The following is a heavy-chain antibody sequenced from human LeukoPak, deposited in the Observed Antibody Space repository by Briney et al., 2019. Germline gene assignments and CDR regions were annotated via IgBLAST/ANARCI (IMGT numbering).Heavy chain of an antibody. D-gene: IGHD1-26*01. Sequence: PSETLSLTCIISGASISNFYWSWIRQPPGKGLEWIGYIHYSGSTNYNPSLKSRVTISVDTSKNQFSLKLSSVTAEDTAVYYCARDLQIVGATGAFDYWGQGTLVTVSS. CDR1: GASISNFY. V-gene: IGHV4-59*01. J-gene: IGHJ4*02. CDR2: IHYSGST. CDR3: ARDLQIVGATGAFDY.